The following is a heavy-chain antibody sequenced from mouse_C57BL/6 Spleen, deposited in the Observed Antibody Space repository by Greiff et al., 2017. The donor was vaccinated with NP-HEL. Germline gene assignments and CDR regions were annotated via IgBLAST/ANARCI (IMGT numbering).Heavy chain of an antibody. CDR1: GYTFTSYT. Sequence: VQLQQSGAELARPGASVKMSCKASGYTFTSYTMHWVKQRPGQGLEWIGYINPSSGYTKYNQKFKDKATLTADKSSSTAYMQLSSLTSEDSAVYYCGGGGSSYYFDYWGQGTTRTVSS. J-gene: IGHJ2*01. D-gene: IGHD1-1*01. CDR3: GGGGSSYYFDY. V-gene: IGHV1-4*01. CDR2: INPSSGYT.